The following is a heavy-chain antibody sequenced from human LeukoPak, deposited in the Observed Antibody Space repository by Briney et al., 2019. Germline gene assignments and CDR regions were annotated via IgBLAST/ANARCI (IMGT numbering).Heavy chain of an antibody. Sequence: PGGSLRLSCAASRFTFSNYDMNWVRRAPGKGLEWVAFIRHDGSIKYYADSVKGRFTISRDNSKNTLYLQMNSLRPDDTAVYSCAKLLFWGGYNDAFDIWGQGTQVIVSS. CDR1: RFTFSNYD. D-gene: IGHD3-3*01. J-gene: IGHJ3*02. CDR2: IRHDGSIK. CDR3: AKLLFWGGYNDAFDI. V-gene: IGHV3-30*02.